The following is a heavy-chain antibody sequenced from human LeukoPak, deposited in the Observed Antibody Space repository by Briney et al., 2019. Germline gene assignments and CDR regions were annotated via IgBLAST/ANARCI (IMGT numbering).Heavy chain of an antibody. CDR1: GGSMYSYY. CDR3: ARGQFWSGYSI. V-gene: IGHV4-34*01. J-gene: IGHJ4*02. Sequence: SETLSLTCTVSGGSMYSYYWSWIRQPPGKGLEWIGEINHRRSTNYNPSLKSRVTMSVDTSKNQFSLNLSSVTAADTAVYYCARGQFWSGYSIWGQGTLVTVSS. CDR2: INHRRST. D-gene: IGHD3-3*02.